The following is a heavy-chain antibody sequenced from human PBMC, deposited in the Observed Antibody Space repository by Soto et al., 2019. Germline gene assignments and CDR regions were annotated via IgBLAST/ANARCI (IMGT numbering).Heavy chain of an antibody. CDR2: ISAYSGNT. V-gene: IGHV1-18*04. Sequence: ASVKVSCKASGYTFTSYGISWVRQAPGQGLEWMGWISAYSGNTHYAPKLQGRVTMTTDTSTSTAYKELRLLRSADTAAYSCARGYCSAGSCYRVFDYWGQGTLVTVSS. J-gene: IGHJ4*02. CDR3: ARGYCSAGSCYRVFDY. CDR1: GYTFTSYG. D-gene: IGHD2-15*01.